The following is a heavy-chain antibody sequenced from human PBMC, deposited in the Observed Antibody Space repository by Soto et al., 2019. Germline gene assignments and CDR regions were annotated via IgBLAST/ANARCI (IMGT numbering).Heavy chain of an antibody. CDR3: ARERTYHISGDDTLDI. J-gene: IGHJ3*02. CDR1: GGSLSNYN. CDR2: IYSNGKA. D-gene: IGHD2-21*01. Sequence: QVQLQESGPGLVRPSETLSLTCTVSGGSLSNYNWNWVRQSAGKGLEWIGRIYSNGKAYYNPSLKSRVTMSIDTLNNQVSLRLSSVTAADTAKYYCARERTYHISGDDTLDIWGLGTMVTVSP. V-gene: IGHV4-4*07.